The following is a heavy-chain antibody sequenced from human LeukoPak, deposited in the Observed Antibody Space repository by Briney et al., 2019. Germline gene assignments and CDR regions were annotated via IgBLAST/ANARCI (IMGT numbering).Heavy chain of an antibody. CDR3: ARAPKPYYYDSSGYRPPAYFDY. D-gene: IGHD3-22*01. V-gene: IGHV4-34*01. Sequence: SETLSLTCAVYGGSFSGYYWSWIRQPPGKGLEWIGEINHSGSTNYNPSLKSRVTISVDTSKNQFSLKLSSVTAADTAVYYCARAPKPYYYDSSGYRPPAYFDYWGQGTLVTVSS. CDR1: GGSFSGYY. CDR2: INHSGST. J-gene: IGHJ4*02.